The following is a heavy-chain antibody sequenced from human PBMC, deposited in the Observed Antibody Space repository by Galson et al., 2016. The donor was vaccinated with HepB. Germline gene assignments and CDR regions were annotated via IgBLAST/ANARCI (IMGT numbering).Heavy chain of an antibody. CDR2: ISADGGST. J-gene: IGHJ4*02. CDR3: VKGRSGGGYYSFDY. CDR1: GFIFSSYG. V-gene: IGHV3-23*01. Sequence: SLRLPGAASGFIFSSYGVDWVRQAPGKGLEWVSIISADGGSTLYADSLKGRFTISRDNAKNTLYLQMNRLRAEDTAVYFCVKGRSGGGYYSFDYWGKGILVVVSS. D-gene: IGHD5-12*01.